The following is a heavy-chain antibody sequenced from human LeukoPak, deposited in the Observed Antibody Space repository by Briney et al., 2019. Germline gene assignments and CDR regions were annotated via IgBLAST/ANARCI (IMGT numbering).Heavy chain of an antibody. CDR2: IYYSGST. J-gene: IGHJ4*02. Sequence: SETLSLTCTVSGGSISSSSYYWGWIRQPPGKGLEWIGSIYYSGSTYYNPSLKSRVTISVDTSKNQFSLKLSSVTAADTAVYYCASVSPSYWGQGTLVTVSS. CDR1: GGSISSSSYY. V-gene: IGHV4-39*01. CDR3: ASVSPSY. D-gene: IGHD3-3*02.